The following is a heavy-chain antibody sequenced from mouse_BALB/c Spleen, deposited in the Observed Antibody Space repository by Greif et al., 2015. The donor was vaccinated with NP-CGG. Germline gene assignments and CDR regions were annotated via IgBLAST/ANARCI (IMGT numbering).Heavy chain of an antibody. Sequence: QVQLKDSGAELVRPGASVKLSCKASGYTFTSYWMHWVKQRLGQGLEWIGEINPSNGRTNYNEKFKSKATLTVDKSSSTAYMQRSSLTSEDSAVYYCARYYYAMDYWGQGTSVTVSS. CDR1: GYTFTSYW. CDR3: ARYYYAMDY. CDR2: INPSNGRT. J-gene: IGHJ4*01. V-gene: IGHV1S81*02.